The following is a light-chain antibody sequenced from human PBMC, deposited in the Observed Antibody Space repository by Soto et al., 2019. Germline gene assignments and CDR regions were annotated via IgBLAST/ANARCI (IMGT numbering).Light chain of an antibody. Sequence: DIVMTQSPDSLAVSLGERATINCKSSQSVLYSPNDKNYLAWYQQKPGQPPKLLIYLASTRESGVPDRFRGSGSGTDFTLTISSLQAEDVAVYYCQQYDSPPYTFGQGTKLEI. V-gene: IGKV4-1*01. CDR1: QSVLYSPNDKNY. CDR3: QQYDSPPYT. CDR2: LAS. J-gene: IGKJ2*01.